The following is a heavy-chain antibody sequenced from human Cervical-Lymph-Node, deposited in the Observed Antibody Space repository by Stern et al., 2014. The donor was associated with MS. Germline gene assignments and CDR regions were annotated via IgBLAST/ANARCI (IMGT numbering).Heavy chain of an antibody. Sequence: EVQLVESGGALVQPGGSLRVSCAAAGFSLSDAWMTWVRQAPGKGLEWVGRIKSKADGGTTDYAEPVKDRFTISRDDSKNTLYLQMSRLKNEDTAVYYCTTVMLRGVTRFDPWGQGTLVTVSS. J-gene: IGHJ5*02. CDR3: TTVMLRGVTRFDP. CDR1: GFSLSDAW. D-gene: IGHD3-10*01. CDR2: IKSKADGGTT. V-gene: IGHV3-15*02.